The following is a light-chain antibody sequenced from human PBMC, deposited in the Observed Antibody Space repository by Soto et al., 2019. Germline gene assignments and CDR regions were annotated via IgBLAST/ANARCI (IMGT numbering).Light chain of an antibody. CDR2: EDN. J-gene: IGLJ3*02. Sequence: NFMLTQPHSVSESPGKTVTISCTRSSGSIASNYVQWYQQRPGSSPNTVIYEDNQRPSGVPDRFSGSIDSSSNSASLTISGLTTEYEADYYCQSYDSDNQVFGGGTKLTVL. V-gene: IGLV6-57*01. CDR3: QSYDSDNQV. CDR1: SGSIASNY.